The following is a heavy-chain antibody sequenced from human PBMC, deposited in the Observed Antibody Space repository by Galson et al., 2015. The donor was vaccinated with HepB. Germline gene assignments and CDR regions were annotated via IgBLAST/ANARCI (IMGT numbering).Heavy chain of an antibody. CDR2: IIPIFATP. CDR1: GGSFDTYA. J-gene: IGHJ3*02. V-gene: IGHV1-69*13. D-gene: IGHD3-3*01. Sequence: SVKVSCKASGGSFDTYAISWVRQAPGQGLEWMGRIIPIFATPNYAQQFQGRVTLTADASTRTAFMELSGLRSDDTAVYFCARDRTYYPNSGDYGDDAFAIWGQGTMVTVSS. CDR3: ARDRTYYPNSGDYGDDAFAI.